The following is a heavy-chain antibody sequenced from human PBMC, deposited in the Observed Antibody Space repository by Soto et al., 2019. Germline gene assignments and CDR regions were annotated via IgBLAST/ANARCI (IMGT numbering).Heavy chain of an antibody. D-gene: IGHD1-20*01. J-gene: IGHJ4*02. CDR1: WYSVSSNSAA. CDR2: TYYRSKWYN. CDR3: ARGRYLTGTVDY. Sequence: PSQTLPLTCAISWYSVSSNSAAWNWIRQSPSRGLEWLGRTYYRSKWYNDYAVSVKSRITINPDTSKNQFSLQLNSVTPEDTAVYYCARGRYLTGTVDYWGQGTLVTVSS. V-gene: IGHV6-1*01.